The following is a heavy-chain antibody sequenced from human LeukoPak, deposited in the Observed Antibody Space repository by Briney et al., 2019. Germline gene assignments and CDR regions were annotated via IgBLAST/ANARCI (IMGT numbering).Heavy chain of an antibody. CDR2: IIPIFGTA. V-gene: IGHV1-69*13. CDR3: ARGPYYYDSSGYYYLDY. J-gene: IGHJ4*02. CDR1: GYTFTSHD. Sequence: GASVKVSCKASGYTFTSHDINWVRQATGQGLEWMGGIIPIFGTANYAQKFQGRVTITADESTSTAYMELSSLRSEDTAVYYCARGPYYYDSSGYYYLDYWGQGTLVTVSS. D-gene: IGHD3-22*01.